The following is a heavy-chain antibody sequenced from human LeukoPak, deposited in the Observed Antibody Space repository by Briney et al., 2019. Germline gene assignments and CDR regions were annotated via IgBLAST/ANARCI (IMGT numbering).Heavy chain of an antibody. Sequence: PGGSLRLSCAASGFTFSSYSMNWVRQAPGKGLEWVSSISSSSSYIYYADSVKGRFTISRDNAKNTLYLQMNSLRAEDTAVYYCARAQQLVLGAFDIWGQGTMVTVSS. CDR2: ISSSSSYI. J-gene: IGHJ3*02. CDR3: ARAQQLVLGAFDI. D-gene: IGHD6-13*01. V-gene: IGHV3-21*01. CDR1: GFTFSSYS.